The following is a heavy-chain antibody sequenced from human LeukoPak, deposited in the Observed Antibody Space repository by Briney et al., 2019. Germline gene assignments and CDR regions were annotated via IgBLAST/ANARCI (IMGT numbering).Heavy chain of an antibody. Sequence: GESLKISCAASGFTFSSYSMNWVRQAPGKGLEWVSSISSSSSYIYYADSVKGRFTISRDNAKNSLYLQMNSLRAEDTAVYYCARGPLLDLDYWGQGTLVTVSS. CDR3: ARGPLLDLDY. V-gene: IGHV3-21*01. CDR1: GFTFSSYS. D-gene: IGHD2-15*01. J-gene: IGHJ4*02. CDR2: ISSSSSYI.